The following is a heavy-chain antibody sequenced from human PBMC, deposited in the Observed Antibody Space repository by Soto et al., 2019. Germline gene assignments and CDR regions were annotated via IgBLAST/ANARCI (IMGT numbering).Heavy chain of an antibody. V-gene: IGHV3-48*01. Sequence: GGSLRLSCAASGFTFSSYGMDWVRQAPGKGLEWVSDVSSSSRTIYYADSVKGRFTISRDNAKNSLYLQMNGLRAEDTAVYYCAKGYQADFDYWGQGTVVTVSS. D-gene: IGHD2-2*01. CDR3: AKGYQADFDY. CDR2: VSSSSRTI. J-gene: IGHJ4*02. CDR1: GFTFSSYG.